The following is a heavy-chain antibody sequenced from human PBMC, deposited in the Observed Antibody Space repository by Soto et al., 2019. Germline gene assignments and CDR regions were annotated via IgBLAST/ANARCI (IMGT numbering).Heavy chain of an antibody. V-gene: IGHV4-30-4*08. CDR3: ARLDVVVTASIDY. J-gene: IGHJ4*02. Sequence: SETLSLTCTVIGGSIRSPNFSWSWIRQHQGKGPEWIGNIYYNGTTTYSPSLKSRVTISLDPSKNQFSLKLSSVTAADTAVYYCARLDVVVTASIDYWGQGTLVTVSS. D-gene: IGHD2-21*02. CDR2: IYYNGTT. CDR1: GGSIRSPNFS.